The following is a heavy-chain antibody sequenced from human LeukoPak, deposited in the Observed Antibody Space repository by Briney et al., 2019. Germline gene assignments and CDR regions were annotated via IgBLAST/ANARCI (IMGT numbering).Heavy chain of an antibody. Sequence: PGGSLRLSCAASGFTFSSYGMHWVRQAPGKGLEWVAVISYDGSNKYYADSVKGRFTISRDNSKNTLYLQMNSLRAEDTAVYYCVKDLESVYSLDAFDIWGQGTMVTVSS. CDR2: ISYDGSNK. CDR1: GFTFSSYG. CDR3: VKDLESVYSLDAFDI. D-gene: IGHD1-26*01. V-gene: IGHV3-30*18. J-gene: IGHJ3*02.